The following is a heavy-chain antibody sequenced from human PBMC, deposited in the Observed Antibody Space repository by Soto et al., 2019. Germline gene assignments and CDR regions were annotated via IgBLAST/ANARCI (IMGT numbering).Heavy chain of an antibody. Sequence: ASVKVSCKASGYTFTSYGISWVRQAPGQGLEWVGWISTYNGNTNYAQKVQGRVTMTTDTSTSTAYMELRSLRSDDTAVYYCARDLAVGLVDYWGQGTLVTVSS. V-gene: IGHV1-18*01. CDR3: ARDLAVGLVDY. J-gene: IGHJ4*02. CDR1: GYTFTSYG. D-gene: IGHD6-19*01. CDR2: ISTYNGNT.